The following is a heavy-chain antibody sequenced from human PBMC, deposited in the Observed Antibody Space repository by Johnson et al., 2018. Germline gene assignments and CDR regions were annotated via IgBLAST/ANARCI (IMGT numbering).Heavy chain of an antibody. J-gene: IGHJ3*02. CDR3: ARDGQALDI. Sequence: QLVESGAEVKKPGSSVKVSCKASGGTFSSYALNWVRQAPGQGLEWMGGIIPMFDTTKYAKKFQGGVTFTADESSTTAYMELSGLPSEDTAIYYCARDGQALDIWGQGTMVTVSS. V-gene: IGHV1-69*01. CDR1: GGTFSSYA. CDR2: IIPMFDTT.